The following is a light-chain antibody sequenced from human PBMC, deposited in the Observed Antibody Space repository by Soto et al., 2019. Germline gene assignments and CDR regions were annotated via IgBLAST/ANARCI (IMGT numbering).Light chain of an antibody. CDR1: QSVSSN. J-gene: IGKJ5*01. CDR2: AAS. CDR3: QQYYYWPT. Sequence: EIVMTQSPATLSVSPGERATLSCRASQSVSSNLAWYQQKPGQAPRLLIYAASTRATGIPARFSGSGSGTEFTLTISSLQSEDFAVYYCQQYYYWPTFGQGTRLEIK. V-gene: IGKV3-15*01.